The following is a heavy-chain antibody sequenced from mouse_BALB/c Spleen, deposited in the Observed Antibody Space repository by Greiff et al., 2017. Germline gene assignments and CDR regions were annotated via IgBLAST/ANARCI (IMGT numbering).Heavy chain of an antibody. J-gene: IGHJ4*01. CDR3: ARRGYGNYVDYYAMDY. V-gene: IGHV3-8*02. D-gene: IGHD2-1*01. Sequence: VQLKQSGPSLVKPSQTLSLTCSVTGDSITSGYWNWIRKFPGNKLEYMGYISYSGSTYYNPSLKSRISITRDTSKNQYYLQLNSVTTEDTATYYCARRGYGNYVDYYAMDYWGQGTSVTVSS. CDR1: GDSITSGY. CDR2: ISYSGST.